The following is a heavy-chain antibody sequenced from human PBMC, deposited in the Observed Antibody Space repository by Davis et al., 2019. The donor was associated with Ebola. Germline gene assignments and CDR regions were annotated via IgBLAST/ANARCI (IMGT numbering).Heavy chain of an antibody. CDR2: ISATEAHT. J-gene: IGHJ4*02. V-gene: IGHV3-23*01. CDR3: ARFCHYTDCSYFDY. CDR1: GFTFSNYD. Sequence: SLKISCAASGFTFSNYDMSWVRQVPGKGLEWVSTISATEAHTHYSDSVKGRFTISRDNSKDTLYLQMNSLRAEDTATYYCARFCHYTDCSYFDYWGQGTMVAVSS. D-gene: IGHD3-3*01.